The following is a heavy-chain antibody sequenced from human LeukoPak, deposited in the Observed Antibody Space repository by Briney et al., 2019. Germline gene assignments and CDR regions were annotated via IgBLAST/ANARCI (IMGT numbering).Heavy chain of an antibody. V-gene: IGHV3-23*01. CDR2: ISGNRGNT. CDR3: TKAARPTTTCFDY. D-gene: IGHD2/OR15-2a*01. J-gene: IGHJ4*02. Sequence: GVSLRLSCASSVHTHSIYTTSCVTDARGRGLEGVLAISGNRGNTYYTDAVKGRFTITRDNYKNTLYLKMNSLTAEDTAVYYGTKAARPTTTCFDYWGQGTLVTVSS. CDR1: VHTHSIYT.